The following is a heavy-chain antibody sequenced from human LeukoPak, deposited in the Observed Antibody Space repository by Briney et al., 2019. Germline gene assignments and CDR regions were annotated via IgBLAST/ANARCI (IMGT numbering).Heavy chain of an antibody. CDR1: GYTFTSYW. CDR2: IDPSDSYT. Sequence: GESLKISCKGSGYTFTSYWISWVRQMPGKGLEWMGKIDPSDSYTSYSPSFQGHVTISADKSISAAFLQWSSLKASDTAMYYCARHSHYDFWSGYLDYWGQGTMVTVAS. J-gene: IGHJ3*01. D-gene: IGHD3-3*01. CDR3: ARHSHYDFWSGYLDY. V-gene: IGHV5-10-1*01.